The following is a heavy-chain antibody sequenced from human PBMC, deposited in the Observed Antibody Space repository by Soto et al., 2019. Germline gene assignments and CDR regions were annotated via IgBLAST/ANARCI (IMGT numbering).Heavy chain of an antibody. CDR3: ARAKGGVGYSYDYYYYGMDV. J-gene: IGHJ6*01. CDR2: IYYSGST. CDR1: GGSISSYY. Sequence: SENLSLTCTFSGGSISSYYWSWIRQPPGKGLEWIGYIYYSGSTNYNPSLKSRVTISVDTSKNQFSLKLSSVTAADTAVYYCARAKGGVGYSYDYYYYGMDVWGQGTTVTVS. V-gene: IGHV4-59*01. D-gene: IGHD5-18*01.